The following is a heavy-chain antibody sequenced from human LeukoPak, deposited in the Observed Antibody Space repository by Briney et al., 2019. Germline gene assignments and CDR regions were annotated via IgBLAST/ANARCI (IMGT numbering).Heavy chain of an antibody. D-gene: IGHD2-15*01. CDR1: GFTFSSYA. CDR2: IKSKTDGGTT. Sequence: PGGSLRLSCAASGFTFSSYAMHWVRQAPGKGLEWVGRIKSKTDGGTTDYAAPVKGRFTISRDDSKNTLYLQMNSLKTEDTALYFCAKTLRIDQSFFDSWGQGTLVTVSS. CDR3: AKTLRIDQSFFDS. J-gene: IGHJ4*02. V-gene: IGHV3-15*01.